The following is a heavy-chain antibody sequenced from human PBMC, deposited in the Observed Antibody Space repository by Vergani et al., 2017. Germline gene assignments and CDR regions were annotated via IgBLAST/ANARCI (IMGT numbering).Heavy chain of an antibody. J-gene: IGHJ4*02. D-gene: IGHD3-22*01. CDR3: ARDSDSSGTFDY. V-gene: IGHV4-39*07. CDR1: GGSISSSSYY. CDR2: IYYSGST. Sequence: QLQLPESGPGLVKPSETLSLTCTVSGGSISSSSYYWGWIRQPPGKGLEWIGSIYYSGSTYYNPSLKSRVTISVDTSKNQFSLKLSSVTAADTAVYYCARDSDSSGTFDYWGQGTLVTVSS.